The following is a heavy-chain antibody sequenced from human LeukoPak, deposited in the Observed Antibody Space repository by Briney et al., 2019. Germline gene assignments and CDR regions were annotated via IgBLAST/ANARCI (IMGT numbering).Heavy chain of an antibody. Sequence: ASVKVSCKASGYPFTNYGISWVRQAPGQGLEWMGWISGYNGNTNHAQKLQGRLTMTTDTSTATAYMELRSLRSDDTAVYYCARLYQLPNFYYYGVDVWGQGTTVTVSS. CDR2: ISGYNGNT. CDR1: GYPFTNYG. J-gene: IGHJ6*02. D-gene: IGHD2-2*01. CDR3: ARLYQLPNFYYYGVDV. V-gene: IGHV1-18*01.